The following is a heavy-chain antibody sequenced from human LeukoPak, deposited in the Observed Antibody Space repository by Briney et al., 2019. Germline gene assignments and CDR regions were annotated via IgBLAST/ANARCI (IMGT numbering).Heavy chain of an antibody. CDR2: IYYSGST. CDR3: ARRKTNYDFWSGSNWFDP. J-gene: IGHJ5*02. D-gene: IGHD3-3*01. CDR1: GGSFSGYY. V-gene: IGHV4-59*08. Sequence: SETLSLTCAVYGGSFSGYYWSWIRQPPGKGLEWIGYIYYSGSTNYNPSLKSRVTISVDTSKNQFSLKLSSVTAADTAVYYCARRKTNYDFWSGSNWFDPWGQGTLVTVSS.